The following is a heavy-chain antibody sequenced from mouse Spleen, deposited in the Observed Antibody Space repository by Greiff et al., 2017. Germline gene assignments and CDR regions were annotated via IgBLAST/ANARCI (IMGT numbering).Heavy chain of an antibody. CDR2: INYDGSST. Sequence: EVMLVESEGGLVQPGSSMKLSCTASGFTFSDYYMAWVRQVPEKGLEWVANINYDGSSTYYLDSLKSRFIISRDNAKNILYLQMSSLKSEDTATYYCARDDDYEFAYWGQGTLVTVSA. D-gene: IGHD2-4*01. CDR1: GFTFSDYY. J-gene: IGHJ3*01. V-gene: IGHV5-16*01. CDR3: ARDDDYEFAY.